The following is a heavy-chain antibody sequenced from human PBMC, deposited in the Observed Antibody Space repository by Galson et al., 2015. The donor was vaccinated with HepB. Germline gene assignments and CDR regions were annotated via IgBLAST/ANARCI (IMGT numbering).Heavy chain of an antibody. Sequence: QSGAEVKKPGESLKISCKASGYTFTDYWIGWVRQMPGKGLEWMGIIYPGDSDTRYSPSFQGQVTISADKSITTAYLQWSSLKAADTAMYYCAKGSGYSYGYGSYYFDYWGQGTLVTVSS. D-gene: IGHD5-18*01. V-gene: IGHV5-51*03. CDR3: AKGSGYSYGYGSYYFDY. CDR1: GYTFTDYW. J-gene: IGHJ4*02. CDR2: IYPGDSDT.